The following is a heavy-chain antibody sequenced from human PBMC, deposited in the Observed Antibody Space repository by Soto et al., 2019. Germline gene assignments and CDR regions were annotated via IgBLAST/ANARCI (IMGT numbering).Heavy chain of an antibody. CDR2: IWYDGGNE. J-gene: IGHJ4*02. CDR3: ARGDFYGSGSRLDY. V-gene: IGHV3-33*01. Sequence: QVQLVESGGGVVQPGRSLRLSCAASGFTFSSYAMHWVRQAPGKGLEWVALIWYDGGNEYYADSVKGRFTISRDNSKNMLYLQMSNLGAEDKAVYYCARGDFYGSGSRLDYWGQGTLVTVSS. D-gene: IGHD3-10*01. CDR1: GFTFSSYA.